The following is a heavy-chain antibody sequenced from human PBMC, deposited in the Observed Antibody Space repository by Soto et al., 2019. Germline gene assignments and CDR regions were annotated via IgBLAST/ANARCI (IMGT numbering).Heavy chain of an antibody. Sequence: SETLSLTCTVSGGSISSSSYYWGWIRQPPGKGLEWIGSIYYSGSTYYNPSLKSRVTISVDTSKNQFSLKLSSVTAADTAVYYCARHGDGSGSHAYYYYMDVWGKGTTVTVSS. V-gene: IGHV4-39*01. J-gene: IGHJ6*03. CDR1: GGSISSSSYY. CDR2: IYYSGST. D-gene: IGHD3-10*01. CDR3: ARHGDGSGSHAYYYYMDV.